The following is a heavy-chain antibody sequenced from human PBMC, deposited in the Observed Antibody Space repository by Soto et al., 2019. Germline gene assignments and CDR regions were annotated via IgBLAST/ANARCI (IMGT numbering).Heavy chain of an antibody. CDR2: ISGSGTST. D-gene: IGHD2-21*01. J-gene: IGHJ4*02. Sequence: VGSLRLSCAASGFTFSSYALNWVRQAPGKGLEWVAEISGSGTSTYYAPSVKGRFIISSDSSKNTLYLRMYSLRAEDTAMYYCAKSLSALFSLGDFRYWGQGALVTVSS. CDR3: AKSLSALFSLGDFRY. V-gene: IGHV3-23*01. CDR1: GFTFSSYA.